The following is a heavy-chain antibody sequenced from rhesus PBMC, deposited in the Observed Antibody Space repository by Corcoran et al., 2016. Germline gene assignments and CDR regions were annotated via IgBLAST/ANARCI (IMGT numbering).Heavy chain of an antibody. V-gene: IGHV3S25*01. CDR1: GFTFSSYW. CDR3: AKAHGWSDYYDY. CDR2: MNRGGGSP. J-gene: IGHJ4*01. Sequence: EVQLVESGGGLAKPGGSLRLFCAASGFTFSSYWMHWVRPAPGKGLGWVSAMNRGGGSPSYADSVKGRFAISRNNSKNTLSLQMTSPRAEDTAVYDCAKAHGWSDYYDYWGQGVLVTVSS. D-gene: IGHD3-22*01.